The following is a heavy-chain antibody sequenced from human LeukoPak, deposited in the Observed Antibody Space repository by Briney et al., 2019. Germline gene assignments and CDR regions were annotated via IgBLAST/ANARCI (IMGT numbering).Heavy chain of an antibody. CDR2: INHSGST. CDR3: ARGLPAAFDY. CDR1: GGSFSGYY. D-gene: IGHD2-2*01. Sequence: SETPSLTCAVYGGSFSGYYWSWIRQPPGKGLEWIGEINHSGSTNYNPSLKSRVTISVDTSKNQFSLKLSSVTAADTAVYYCARGLPAAFDYWGQGTLVTVSS. J-gene: IGHJ4*02. V-gene: IGHV4-34*01.